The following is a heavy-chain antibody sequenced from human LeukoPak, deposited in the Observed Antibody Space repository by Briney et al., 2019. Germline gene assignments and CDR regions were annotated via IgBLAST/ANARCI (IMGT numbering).Heavy chain of an antibody. CDR2: INHSGST. Sequence: SETLSLTCAVYGGSFSGYYWSWIRQPPGKGLEWIGEINHSGSTNYNPSLKSRVTISVDTSNNQFSLNLNSVTAADTAVYYCARSIFGGPFDIWGQGTMVTVSS. J-gene: IGHJ3*02. D-gene: IGHD3-3*01. V-gene: IGHV4-34*01. CDR1: GGSFSGYY. CDR3: ARSIFGGPFDI.